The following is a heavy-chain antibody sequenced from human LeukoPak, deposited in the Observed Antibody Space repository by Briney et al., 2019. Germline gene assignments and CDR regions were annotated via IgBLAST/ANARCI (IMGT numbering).Heavy chain of an antibody. CDR1: GGTFSSYA. CDR3: ARDFVSDGWFDP. V-gene: IGHV1-69*13. CDR2: IIPIFGTA. D-gene: IGHD5/OR15-5a*01. J-gene: IGHJ5*02. Sequence: SVRVSCKASGGTFSSYAISWVRQAPGQGLEWMGGIIPIFGTANYAQKFQGRVTITADESTSTAYMELSSLRSEDTAVYYCARDFVSDGWFDPWGQGTLVTVSS.